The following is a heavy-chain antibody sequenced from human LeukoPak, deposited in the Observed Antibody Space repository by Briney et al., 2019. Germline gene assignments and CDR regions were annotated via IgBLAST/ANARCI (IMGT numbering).Heavy chain of an antibody. Sequence: GGSLRLSCAASGFTFSSYSMNWVRQAPGKGLEWVSSISSSSSYIYYADSVKGRFTISRDNAKNSLYLQMNSLRAEDTAVYYCARTHYDSSDYSTGGVDYWGQGTLVTVSS. CDR3: ARTHYDSSDYSTGGVDY. CDR2: ISSSSSYI. J-gene: IGHJ4*02. CDR1: GFTFSSYS. D-gene: IGHD3-22*01. V-gene: IGHV3-21*01.